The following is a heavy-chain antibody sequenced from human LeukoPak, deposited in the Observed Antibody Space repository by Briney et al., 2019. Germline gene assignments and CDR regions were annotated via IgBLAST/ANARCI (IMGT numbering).Heavy chain of an antibody. D-gene: IGHD6-13*01. CDR2: ISSSSSYI. CDR1: GFTFSSYD. CDR3: ARDSSSWPGVGDYFDY. V-gene: IGHV3-21*01. J-gene: IGHJ4*02. Sequence: KTGGSLRLSCAASGFTFSSYDIHWVRQAPGKGLEWVSSISSSSSYIYYADSVKGRFTISRDNAKNSLYLQMNSLRAEDTAVYYCARDSSSWPGVGDYFDYWGQGTLVTVSS.